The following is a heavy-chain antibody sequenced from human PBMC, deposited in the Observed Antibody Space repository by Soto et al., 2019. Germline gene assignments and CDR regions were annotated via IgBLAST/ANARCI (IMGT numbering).Heavy chain of an antibody. CDR2: IYPGDSDT. CDR1: GYSFTSYW. Sequence: GESLKISCKGSGYSFTSYWIGWVRQMPGKGLEWMGIIYPGDSDTRYSPSFQGQVTISADKSNSTAYLQWSSLKASDTAMYYCVSSIAARRGFDYYYGMDVWGQGTTVTVSS. V-gene: IGHV5-51*01. J-gene: IGHJ6*02. D-gene: IGHD6-6*01. CDR3: VSSIAARRGFDYYYGMDV.